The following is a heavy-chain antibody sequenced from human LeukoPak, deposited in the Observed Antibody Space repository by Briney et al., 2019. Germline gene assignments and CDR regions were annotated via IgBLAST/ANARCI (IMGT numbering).Heavy chain of an antibody. CDR1: GYTFTSYY. Sequence: ASVKVSCKASGYTFTSYYMHWVRQAPGQGLEWTGIINPSGGSTSYAQKFQGRVTMTRDTSTSTAYMELSSLRSEDTAVYYCARSSDPNKRYSSGWYEAYWGQGTLVTVSS. V-gene: IGHV1-46*01. CDR3: ARSSDPNKRYSSGWYEAY. CDR2: INPSGGST. D-gene: IGHD6-19*01. J-gene: IGHJ4*02.